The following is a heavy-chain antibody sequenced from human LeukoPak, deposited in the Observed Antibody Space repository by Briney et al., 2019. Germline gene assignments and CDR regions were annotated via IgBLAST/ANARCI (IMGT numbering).Heavy chain of an antibody. J-gene: IGHJ4*02. CDR1: GGTFSSYA. CDR2: IIPIFGTA. Sequence: SVKVSCKASGGTFSSYAISWVRQAPGQGLEWMGGIIPIFGTANYAQKFQGRVTITADESTSTAYMELSSLRSEDTAVYYCATTLYSGGGSPPVFFDYWGQGTLVTVSS. CDR3: ATTLYSGGGSPPVFFDY. V-gene: IGHV1-69*13. D-gene: IGHD6-19*01.